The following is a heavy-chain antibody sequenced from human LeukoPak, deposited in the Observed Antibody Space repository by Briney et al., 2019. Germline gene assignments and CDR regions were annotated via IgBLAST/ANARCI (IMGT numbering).Heavy chain of an antibody. CDR3: VREQPGDGWSGFDY. D-gene: IGHD6-19*01. V-gene: IGHV3-30*15. CDR2: ISDDGSRQ. Sequence: GGSLRLSCAASGFTFSSYAMHWVRQAPGKGLEGVAVISDDGSRQHYADFLEGRFTISRDNSKNTVSLQMSSLTSEDTAVYFCVREQPGDGWSGFDYWGQGTLVTVSS. J-gene: IGHJ4*02. CDR1: GFTFSSYA.